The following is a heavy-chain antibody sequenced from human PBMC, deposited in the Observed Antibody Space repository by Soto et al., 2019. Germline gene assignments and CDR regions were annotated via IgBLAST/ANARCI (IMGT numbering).Heavy chain of an antibody. CDR1: GGSVSSSSYY. D-gene: IGHD6-13*01. CDR3: ARHRRMKQQLVQDYYYYGMDV. Sequence: PSETLSLTCTVSGGSVSSSSYYWGWIRQPPGKGLEWIGSIYYSGSPYYNPSLKSRVTISVDTSKNQFSLKLSSVTAADTAVYYCARHRRMKQQLVQDYYYYGMDVWGQGTTVTVSS. J-gene: IGHJ6*02. V-gene: IGHV4-39*01. CDR2: IYYSGSP.